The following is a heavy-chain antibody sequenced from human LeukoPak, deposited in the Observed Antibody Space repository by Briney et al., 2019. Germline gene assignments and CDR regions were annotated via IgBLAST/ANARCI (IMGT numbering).Heavy chain of an antibody. CDR3: ARHPAMVRGVFYYYYGMDV. D-gene: IGHD3-10*01. CDR2: IYPGDSDT. V-gene: IGHV5-51*01. CDR1: GYSFTSYW. Sequence: GEFLKISCKGSGYSFTSYWIGWVRQMPGKGLEWMGIIYPGDSDTRYSPSFQGQVTISAEKSISTAYLQWSSLKASDTAMYYCARHPAMVRGVFYYYYGMDVWGQGTTVTVSS. J-gene: IGHJ6*02.